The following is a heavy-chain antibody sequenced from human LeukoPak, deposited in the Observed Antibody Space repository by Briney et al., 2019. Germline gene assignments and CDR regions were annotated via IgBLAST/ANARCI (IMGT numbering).Heavy chain of an antibody. V-gene: IGHV3-11*01. CDR3: ARAVDYYGSGSYYDY. Sequence: GGSLRLSCAASGFTFNDYYMSWIRQAPGKGLEWVSYISSSGSTIYYADSVKGRFTISRDNAKNSLYLQMNSLRAEDTAVYYCARAVDYYGSGSYYDYWGQGTLVTVSS. D-gene: IGHD3-10*01. J-gene: IGHJ4*02. CDR1: GFTFNDYY. CDR2: ISSSGSTI.